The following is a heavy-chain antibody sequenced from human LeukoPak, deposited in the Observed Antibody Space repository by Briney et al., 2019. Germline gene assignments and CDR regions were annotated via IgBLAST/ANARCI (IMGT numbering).Heavy chain of an antibody. D-gene: IGHD3-9*01. Sequence: PGGSLRLSCAASGFTFSSYSMNWVRQAPGKGLEWVSYISSSSSTIYYADSVKGRFTISRDNAKNSLYLQMNSLRAEDTAVYYCARDLRRPTEYYDILTGSGLPNPDWGQGTLVTVSS. V-gene: IGHV3-48*04. J-gene: IGHJ4*02. CDR2: ISSSSSTI. CDR1: GFTFSSYS. CDR3: ARDLRRPTEYYDILTGSGLPNPD.